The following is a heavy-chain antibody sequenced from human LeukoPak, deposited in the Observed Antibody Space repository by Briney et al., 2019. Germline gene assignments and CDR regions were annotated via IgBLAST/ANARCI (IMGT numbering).Heavy chain of an antibody. J-gene: IGHJ4*02. CDR1: GFTFSSYS. CDR3: ARGLTTVTRSPFDN. D-gene: IGHD4-17*01. V-gene: IGHV3-48*02. CDR2: ISSSSSAI. Sequence: GGSLRLSCAASGFTFSSYSMNWVRQAPGKGLEWVSYISSSSSAIYYADSVKGRFTISRDNAKNSLYLQMNSLRDEDTAFYYCARGLTTVTRSPFDNWGQGTLVTVSS.